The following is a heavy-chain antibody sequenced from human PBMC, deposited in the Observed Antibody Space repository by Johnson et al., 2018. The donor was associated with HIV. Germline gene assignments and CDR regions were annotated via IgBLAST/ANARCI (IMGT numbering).Heavy chain of an antibody. V-gene: IGHV3-33*06. CDR1: GFTFSSYG. J-gene: IGHJ3*02. CDR3: AKGMGELLRIDAFDI. D-gene: IGHD1-26*01. CDR2: IWYDGSNK. Sequence: QVQLVESGGGVVQPGRSLRLSCAASGFTFSSYGMHWVRQAPGKGLEWVAVIWYDGSNKYYAASVKGRFTISRDNSKNTLYLQMNSLRAEDTAVYYCAKGMGELLRIDAFDIWGQGTMVTVSS.